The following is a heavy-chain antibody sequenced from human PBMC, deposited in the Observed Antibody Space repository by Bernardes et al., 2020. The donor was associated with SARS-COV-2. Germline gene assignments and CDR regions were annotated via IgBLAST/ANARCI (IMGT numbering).Heavy chain of an antibody. CDR3: TRGSGNYYFDY. CDR2: ISGDGSGT. J-gene: IGHJ4*02. CDR1: GFTFNSYY. V-gene: IGHV3-74*01. Sequence: GGSLRLSRAASGFTFNSYYIHWVRQAPEKGLVWVSRISGDGSGTNYADSVKGRFTISRDNARNTVYLQMNSLRAEDTAVYYCTRGSGNYYFDYWGQGTLVTVSS. D-gene: IGHD3-3*01.